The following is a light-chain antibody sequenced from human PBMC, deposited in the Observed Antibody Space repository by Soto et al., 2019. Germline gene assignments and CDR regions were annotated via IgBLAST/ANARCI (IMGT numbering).Light chain of an antibody. CDR1: QSISSH. Sequence: EIVLTQSPATLSLSPGERATLSCRASQSISSHLAWYQQKPGQAPRLVMYDASNRATGIPARFSGSGSGTDFPLTISSLEPEDFALYYCQQRVNWPLTFGGGTKVEIK. J-gene: IGKJ4*01. CDR2: DAS. V-gene: IGKV3-11*01. CDR3: QQRVNWPLT.